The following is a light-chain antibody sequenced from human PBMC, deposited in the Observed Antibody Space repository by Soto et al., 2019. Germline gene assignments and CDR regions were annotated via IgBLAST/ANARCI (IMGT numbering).Light chain of an antibody. CDR3: QQYNSHSSYT. V-gene: IGKV1-5*03. J-gene: IGKJ2*01. Sequence: DIQVTQSPSTLSASVGDRVTITCRASQSISSWLAWYQQKPGKAPKLLIYKASSLGSGVPSRFSGSGSGTEFTLTISSLQPDDFATYYCQQYNSHSSYTFGQGTKLEIK. CDR1: QSISSW. CDR2: KAS.